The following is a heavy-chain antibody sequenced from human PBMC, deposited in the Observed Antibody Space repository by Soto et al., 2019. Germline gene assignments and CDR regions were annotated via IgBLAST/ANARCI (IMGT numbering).Heavy chain of an antibody. Sequence: SETLSLTCTVSGGSISSGGYYWSWIRQHPGKGLEWIGYIYYSGSTYYNPSLKSRVTISVDTSKNQFSLKLSSVTAADTAVYYCAGGFGGTAMVPEGTFYYWGQGTLVTVSS. J-gene: IGHJ4*02. CDR3: AGGFGGTAMVPEGTFYY. V-gene: IGHV4-31*03. D-gene: IGHD5-18*01. CDR1: GGSISSGGYY. CDR2: IYYSGST.